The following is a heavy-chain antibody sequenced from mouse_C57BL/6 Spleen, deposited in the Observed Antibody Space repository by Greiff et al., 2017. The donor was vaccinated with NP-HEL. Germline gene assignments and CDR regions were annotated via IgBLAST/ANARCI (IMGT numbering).Heavy chain of an antibody. CDR1: GYTFTSYW. Sequence: VKLQQPGAELVMPGASVKLSCKASGYTFTSYWMHWVKQRPGQGLEWIGEIDPSDSYTNYNQKFKGKSTLTVDKSSSTAYMQLSSLTSEDSAVYYCARRGDPLDYWGQGTTLTVSS. CDR2: IDPSDSYT. CDR3: ARRGDPLDY. J-gene: IGHJ2*01. V-gene: IGHV1-69*01.